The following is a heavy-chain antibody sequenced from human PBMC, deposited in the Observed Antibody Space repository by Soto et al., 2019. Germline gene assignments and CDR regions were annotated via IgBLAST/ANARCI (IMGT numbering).Heavy chain of an antibody. Sequence: EVQLVESGGGLVQPGGSLRLSCAASGFTFSSYDMHWVRQATGKGLEWVSAIGTAGDTYYPGSVKGRFTISRENAKNSLYLQMNRLRAGDTAVYYCARGGYDSSIFDLWGRGTLVTVSS. CDR1: GFTFSSYD. CDR3: ARGGYDSSIFDL. D-gene: IGHD3-22*01. CDR2: IGTAGDT. V-gene: IGHV3-13*04. J-gene: IGHJ2*01.